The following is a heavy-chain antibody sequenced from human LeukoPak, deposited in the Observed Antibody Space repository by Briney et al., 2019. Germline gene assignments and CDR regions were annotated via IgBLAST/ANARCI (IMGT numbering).Heavy chain of an antibody. J-gene: IGHJ6*02. CDR3: TRGGSGSYYNTYYNGLDA. V-gene: IGHV3-7*01. Sequence: GGSLRLPCAASGFTFGTYWMHWVRQAPGKGLEWVANIKQDGSEEYYVDSVKGRFSISRDNTKNSLYLQMDSLRAEDTAVYFCTRGGSGSYYNTYYNGLDAWGQGTKVTVSS. CDR1: GFTFGTYW. CDR2: IKQDGSEE. D-gene: IGHD3-10*01.